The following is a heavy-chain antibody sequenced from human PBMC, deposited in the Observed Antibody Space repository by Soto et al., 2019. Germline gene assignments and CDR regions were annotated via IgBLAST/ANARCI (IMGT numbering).Heavy chain of an antibody. CDR1: GYSFPSYC. CDR3: AGSYYYGSGSYYKARAFDI. V-gene: IGHV5-51*03. J-gene: IGHJ3*02. CDR2: ICPGDSDS. Sequence: ELQLVQSEAEVKKPGESLKISCQSSGYSFPSYCIAWVRQMPGKGLEWMGIICPGDSDSTYSPSFQGQVTISVDRSLRVAYLQWSGLKASDTAMYYCAGSYYYGSGSYYKARAFDIWGQGTTVTVSS. D-gene: IGHD3-10*01.